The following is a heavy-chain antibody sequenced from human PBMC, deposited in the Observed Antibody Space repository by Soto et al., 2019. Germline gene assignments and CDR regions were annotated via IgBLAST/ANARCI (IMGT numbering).Heavy chain of an antibody. J-gene: IGHJ5*02. CDR2: IIPIFGTA. Sequence: QVQLVQSGAEVKKPGSSVKVSCKASGGTFSSYAISWVRQAPGQGLEWMGGIIPIFGTANYAQKFQGRVTITADESTSTAYMELSSLRSEDTAVYYCARGSVVVVVAAQDRHWFDPWGQGTLVTVSS. CDR3: ARGSVVVVVAAQDRHWFDP. D-gene: IGHD2-15*01. V-gene: IGHV1-69*12. CDR1: GGTFSSYA.